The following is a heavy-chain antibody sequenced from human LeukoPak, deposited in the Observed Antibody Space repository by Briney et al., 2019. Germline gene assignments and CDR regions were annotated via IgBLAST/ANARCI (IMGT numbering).Heavy chain of an antibody. CDR3: ARYRMNWFDP. Sequence: PSETLSLTCAVYGGSFSGYYWSWIRQPPGKGLEWIAYIYYSGSTNYNPSLKSRVTISVDTSNNQFSLKRSSVTAADTAVYYCARYRMNWFDPWGQGTLVTVSS. CDR1: GGSFSGYY. J-gene: IGHJ5*02. D-gene: IGHD1-1*01. CDR2: IYYSGST. V-gene: IGHV4-59*08.